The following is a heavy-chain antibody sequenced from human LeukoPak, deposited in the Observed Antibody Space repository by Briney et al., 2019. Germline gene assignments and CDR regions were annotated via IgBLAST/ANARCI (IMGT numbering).Heavy chain of an antibody. J-gene: IGHJ6*03. CDR3: ARAYYGSGSYLTYYYMDV. D-gene: IGHD3-10*01. CDR1: GFTFDDYA. Sequence: PGGSLRLSCAASGFTFDDYAMHWVRQAPGKGLGWVSGISWNSGSIGYVDSVKGRFTISRDNAKNSLYLQMNSLRAEDTAVYYCARAYYGSGSYLTYYYMDVWGKGTTVTISS. V-gene: IGHV3-9*01. CDR2: ISWNSGSI.